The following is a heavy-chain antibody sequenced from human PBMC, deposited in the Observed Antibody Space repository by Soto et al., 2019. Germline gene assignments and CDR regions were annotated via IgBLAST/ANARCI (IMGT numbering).Heavy chain of an antibody. Sequence: QVQLVQSGAEVKQPGSSVKVSCKASGGTFSSYAISWVRQAPGQGLEWMGGIIPIFGTANYAQKFQGRVTITADESTSTAYMELSSLRSEDTAVYYCARDSYSSSWYSHYYYGMDVWGQGTTVTVSS. J-gene: IGHJ6*02. CDR1: GGTFSSYA. CDR3: ARDSYSSSWYSHYYYGMDV. D-gene: IGHD6-13*01. V-gene: IGHV1-69*01. CDR2: IIPIFGTA.